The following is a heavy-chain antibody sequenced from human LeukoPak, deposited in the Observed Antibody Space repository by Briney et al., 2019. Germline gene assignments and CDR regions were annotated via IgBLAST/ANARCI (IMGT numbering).Heavy chain of an antibody. Sequence: GGSLRLSCAASGFTFSSYGMHWVRQAPGKGLEWLAVIWYDGSNIYYADSVKGRFAISRDNSKNTLYLQMNSLRAEDTAVYYCAKSITMIVVVMAAWGQGTLVTVSS. CDR3: AKSITMIVVVMAA. CDR1: GFTFSSYG. D-gene: IGHD3-22*01. V-gene: IGHV3-33*06. J-gene: IGHJ5*02. CDR2: IWYDGSNI.